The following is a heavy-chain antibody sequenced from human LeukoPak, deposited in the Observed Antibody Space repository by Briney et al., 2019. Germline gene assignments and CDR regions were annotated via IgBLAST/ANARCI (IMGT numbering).Heavy chain of an antibody. J-gene: IGHJ4*02. D-gene: IGHD1-26*01. CDR2: IYYRGST. V-gene: IGHV4-61*01. Sequence: SETLSLTCTVSGGSVSSGSYYWNWIRQPPGKGLEWIGYIYYRGSTNYNPSLKSRVTISVDTSKNQFSLKLNSATAADTAVYFCARGIVGAAEFNYWGQGTLVTVSS. CDR1: GGSVSSGSYY. CDR3: ARGIVGAAEFNY.